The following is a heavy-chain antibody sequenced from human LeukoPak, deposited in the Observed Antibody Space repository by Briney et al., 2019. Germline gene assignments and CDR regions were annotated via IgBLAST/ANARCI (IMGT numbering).Heavy chain of an antibody. CDR1: GYTFTDYY. D-gene: IGHD3-22*01. CDR3: ARSYHYYDSSGYSMGDAFEI. CDR2: IDPNSGDT. J-gene: IGHJ3*02. Sequence: ASVKVSCKASGYTFTDYYMYWVRQAPGQGLEWMGWIDPNSGDTNYAQKFQGRVTMTRDTSISTAYMELSRLRSDDTAVYYCARSYHYYDSSGYSMGDAFEIWGQGTMVTVSS. V-gene: IGHV1-2*02.